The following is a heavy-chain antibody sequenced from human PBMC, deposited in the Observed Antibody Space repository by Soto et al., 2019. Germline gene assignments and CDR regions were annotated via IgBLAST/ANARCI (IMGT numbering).Heavy chain of an antibody. CDR2: INHSGST. V-gene: IGHV4-34*01. Sequence: QVQLQQWGAGLLKPSETLSLTCAVYSGSFSGYYWSWIRQPPGKGLEWIGEINHSGSTNYNPSLKSRVTISVDTSKNQFSLKLSSVTAADTAVYYCARGEVVVVVAASWFDPWGQGTLVTVSS. CDR3: ARGEVVVVVAASWFDP. J-gene: IGHJ5*02. CDR1: SGSFSGYY. D-gene: IGHD2-15*01.